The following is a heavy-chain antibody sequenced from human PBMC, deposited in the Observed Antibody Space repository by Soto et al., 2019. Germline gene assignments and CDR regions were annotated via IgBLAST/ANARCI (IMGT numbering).Heavy chain of an antibody. D-gene: IGHD5-18*01. J-gene: IGHJ4*02. CDR1: GGSISSYY. CDR2: IYYSGST. CDR3: ARLRSIQLWSHFDY. V-gene: IGHV4-59*08. Sequence: SETLSLTCTVSGGSISSYYWSWIRQPPGKGLEWIGYIYYSGSTYYNPSLKSRVTISVDTSKNQFSLKLSSVTAADTAVYYCARLRSIQLWSHFDYWGQGTLVTVSS.